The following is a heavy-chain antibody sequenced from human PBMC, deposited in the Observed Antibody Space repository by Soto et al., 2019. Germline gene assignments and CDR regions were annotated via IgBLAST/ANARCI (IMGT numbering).Heavy chain of an antibody. CDR2: LFTGGNT. D-gene: IGHD1-1*01. Sequence: PSETLSLTWSPPGSSLSSSTYYSGRLRRHPGQGLERTASLFTGGNTYCNPPLKRRVTISVDTSLNQLSLKLSAVTAADTAVYVCARRQGLDNDAYYWGQGILVTVSS. J-gene: IGHJ4*02. CDR1: GSSLSSSTYY. CDR3: ARRQGLDNDAYY. V-gene: IGHV4-39*01.